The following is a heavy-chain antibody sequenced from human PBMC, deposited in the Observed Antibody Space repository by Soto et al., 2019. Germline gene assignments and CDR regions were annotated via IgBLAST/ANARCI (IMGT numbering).Heavy chain of an antibody. Sequence: PAWTLRVSCTVSGGTFSSVGFYWIRMAQRKGLDWVAGISYHGSNKYYADSLMGVFTISRDNSKNTLYLQMNSLRDEDTAVYYWAQLPSFCSGETDYWRPGTRV. CDR1: GGTFSSVG. J-gene: IGHJ4*02. D-gene: IGHD3-3*01. CDR2: ISYHGSNK. V-gene: IGHV3-30*18. CDR3: AQLPSFCSGETDY.